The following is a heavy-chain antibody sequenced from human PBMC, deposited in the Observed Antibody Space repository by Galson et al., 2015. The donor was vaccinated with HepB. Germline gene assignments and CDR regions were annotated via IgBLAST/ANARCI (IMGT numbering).Heavy chain of an antibody. D-gene: IGHD3-10*01. V-gene: IGHV1-18*04. Sequence: SVKVSCKASGYTFTGYYMHWGRQAGGQGLEWMGWNSGYNGNKNYEQKFQGRVTMTTDTSTSTAYMDLRSLRSDDTAVYYCARDRRLYGSGSYRYFDYWGQGTLVTVSS. CDR2: NSGYNGNK. CDR3: ARDRRLYGSGSYRYFDY. CDR1: GYTFTGYY. J-gene: IGHJ4*02.